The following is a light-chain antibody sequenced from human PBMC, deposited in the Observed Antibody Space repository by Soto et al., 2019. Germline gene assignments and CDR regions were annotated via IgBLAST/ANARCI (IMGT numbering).Light chain of an antibody. CDR1: SSNIGTHY. V-gene: IGLV1-47*02. CDR2: ANH. CDR3: AVWDDGLNGPGML. J-gene: IGLJ2*01. Sequence: QSVVIQPPSLSGTPGPRITNSCSGSSSNIGTHYVYWYQQVSGSAPKVVIHANHQRPSGVPDRFSGSKSGTSATLAISGLQSEDEAEYYCAVWDDGLNGPGMLFGGGTKLTVL.